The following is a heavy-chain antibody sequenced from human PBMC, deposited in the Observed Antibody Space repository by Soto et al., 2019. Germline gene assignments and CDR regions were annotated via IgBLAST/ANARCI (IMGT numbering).Heavy chain of an antibody. Sequence: QVQLVESGGGVVQPGRSLRLSCAASGFTFSSYAMHWVRQAPGKGLEWVAVISYDGSNKYYADSVKGRFTISRDNSKNTLYLQMNSLGAEDTAVYYCARDRGAAAGFDYWGQGTLVTVSS. V-gene: IGHV3-30-3*01. J-gene: IGHJ4*02. CDR2: ISYDGSNK. CDR3: ARDRGAAAGFDY. D-gene: IGHD6-13*01. CDR1: GFTFSSYA.